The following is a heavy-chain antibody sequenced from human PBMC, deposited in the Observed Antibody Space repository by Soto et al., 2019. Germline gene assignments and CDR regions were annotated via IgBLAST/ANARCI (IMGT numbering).Heavy chain of an antibody. CDR1: GITFSSEG. CDR3: AVISSNWYPSNFHH. Sequence: GGSLRLSCVVSGITFSSEGMTWVRQARGRGLEWVSGISGSGVSTYYADSVKGRFIISRDTSKNTLFLQVNSLRADDTAVYYWAVISSNWYPSNFHHWGQGTLVTVSS. J-gene: IGHJ4*01. V-gene: IGHV3-23*01. CDR2: ISGSGVST. D-gene: IGHD6-13*01.